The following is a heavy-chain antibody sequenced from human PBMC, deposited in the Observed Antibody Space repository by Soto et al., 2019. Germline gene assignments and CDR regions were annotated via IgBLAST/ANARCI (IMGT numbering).Heavy chain of an antibody. Sequence: ASVKVSCKASGGTFSSYAISWVRQAPGQGLEWMGGIIPIFGTANYAQKFQGRVTITADESTSTAYMELGSLRSEDTAVYYCARVGCSSTSCYGPGYYYGMDVWGQGTTVTVSS. CDR2: IIPIFGTA. J-gene: IGHJ6*02. D-gene: IGHD2-2*01. V-gene: IGHV1-69*13. CDR3: ARVGCSSTSCYGPGYYYGMDV. CDR1: GGTFSSYA.